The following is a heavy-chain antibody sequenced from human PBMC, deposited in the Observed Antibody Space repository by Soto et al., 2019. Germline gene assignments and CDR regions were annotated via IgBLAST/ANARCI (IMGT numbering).Heavy chain of an antibody. CDR3: AKDVVVGATTGLGDYYYYYGMDV. Sequence: GGSLRLSCAVSGFYFNNYGINWVRQPPGKGLEWVSSVSKSGYTYYSDSVKGRFTISRDNAKNSVSLQMNSLRAEDTAVYYCAKDVVVGATTGLGDYYYYYGMDVWGQGTTVTVSS. CDR2: VSKSGYT. J-gene: IGHJ6*02. CDR1: GFYFNNYG. D-gene: IGHD1-26*01. V-gene: IGHV3-21*01.